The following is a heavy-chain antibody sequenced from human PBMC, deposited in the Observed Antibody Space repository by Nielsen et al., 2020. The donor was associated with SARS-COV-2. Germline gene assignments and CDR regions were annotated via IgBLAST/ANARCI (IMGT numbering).Heavy chain of an antibody. CDR1: GGSISRSGNH. D-gene: IGHD5-24*01. J-gene: IGHJ5*01. Sequence: GSLRLSCTVSGGSISRSGNHWGWVRQPPGKGLEWIGSIYNSGNTNYNPSLESRVTISVDTSKNQFSLRLSSVTAADTAVYHCARHESGGDGYNYACDSWGPGTLVTASS. CDR2: IYNSGNT. V-gene: IGHV4-39*01. CDR3: ARHESGGDGYNYACDS.